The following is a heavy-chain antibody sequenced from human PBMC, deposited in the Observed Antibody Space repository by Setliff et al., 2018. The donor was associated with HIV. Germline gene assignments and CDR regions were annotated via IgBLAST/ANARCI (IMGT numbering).Heavy chain of an antibody. CDR2: INPSGGST. CDR3: ARGGPLITMVRGVLRWFDP. J-gene: IGHJ5*02. Sequence: GASVKVSCKASGYTFTSYYMHWVRQAPGQGLEWMGIINPSGGSTSYAQKFQGRVTMTRDTSTSTVYMELSSLRSEDTAVYYCARGGPLITMVRGVLRWFDPWGQGTLVTV. V-gene: IGHV1-46*01. CDR1: GYTFTSYY. D-gene: IGHD3-10*01.